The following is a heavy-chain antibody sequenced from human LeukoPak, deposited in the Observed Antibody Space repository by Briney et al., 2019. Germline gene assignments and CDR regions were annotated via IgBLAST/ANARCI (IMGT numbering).Heavy chain of an antibody. V-gene: IGHV3-15*01. CDR2: IKSKTDGGTT. CDR1: GFTFSNAW. J-gene: IGHJ6*03. D-gene: IGHD2-2*01. CDR3: TTDIVVVPAAYYYYYYMDV. Sequence: PGGSLRLSCAASGFTFSNAWMSWVRQAPGKGLEWVGRIKSKTDGGTTDYAAPVKGRFTISRDDSKNTLYLQMNSLKTEDTAVYYCTTDIVVVPAAYYYYYYMDVWGKGTTVTISS.